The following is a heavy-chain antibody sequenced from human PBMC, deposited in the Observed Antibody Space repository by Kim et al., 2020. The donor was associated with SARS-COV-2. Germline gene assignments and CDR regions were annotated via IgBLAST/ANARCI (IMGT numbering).Heavy chain of an antibody. CDR2: IYYSGYT. J-gene: IGHJ5*02. Sequence: SETLSLTCTVSGGSISSAGYYWSWIRQRPGKGLEWIGYIYYSGYTHYNAPLRSRASISVDTSNHQFSLKMTSVTAADTAVYFCARIVQNHYEGSGYGNWFDPWGQGTLITVSS. D-gene: IGHD3-22*01. V-gene: IGHV4-31*03. CDR1: GGSISSAGYY. CDR3: ARIVQNHYEGSGYGNWFDP.